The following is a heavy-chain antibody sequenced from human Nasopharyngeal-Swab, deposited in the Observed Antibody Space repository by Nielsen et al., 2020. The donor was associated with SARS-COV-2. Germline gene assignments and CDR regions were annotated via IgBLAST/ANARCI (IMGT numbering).Heavy chain of an antibody. Sequence: SETLSLTCTVSGGSISSSSYYWGWIRQPPGKGLEWIGSIYYSGSTYYNPSLKSRVTISVDTSKNQFSLKLSSVTAAATAVYYCARFYQVGYYFDYWGQGTLVTVSS. CDR1: GGSISSSSYY. D-gene: IGHD1-26*01. CDR2: IYYSGST. J-gene: IGHJ4*02. CDR3: ARFYQVGYYFDY. V-gene: IGHV4-39*01.